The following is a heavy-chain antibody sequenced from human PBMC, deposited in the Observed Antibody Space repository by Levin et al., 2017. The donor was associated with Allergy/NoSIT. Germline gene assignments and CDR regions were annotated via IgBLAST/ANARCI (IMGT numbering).Heavy chain of an antibody. V-gene: IGHV3-23*01. CDR3: AKDPFGADYDFWRGFPLKE. CDR1: GFTFDNYA. J-gene: IGHJ1*01. CDR2: TSRNGDIT. D-gene: IGHD3-3*01. Sequence: PGGSLRLSCAASGFTFDNYAMCWVRQAPGRGLEWVSITSRNGDITYYADSVKGRFTVSRDNSRNTLYLQMNSLRVEDTAIYFCAKDPFGADYDFWRGFPLKEWGQGALLTVSS.